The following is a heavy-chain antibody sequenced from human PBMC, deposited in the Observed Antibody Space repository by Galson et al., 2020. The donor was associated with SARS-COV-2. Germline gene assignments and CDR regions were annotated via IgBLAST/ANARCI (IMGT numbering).Heavy chain of an antibody. J-gene: IGHJ4*02. V-gene: IGHV3-74*01. CDR1: GFTFIDYW. CDR3: ARGKYDFDY. Sequence: LSLTCAASGFTFIDYWIHWVRQTPGKGLVWVSRINSDGSSTNYADSVRGRFTISRDNAKNTLYLQMSSLRAEDTAVYYCARGKYDFDYWGQGTLVTVSS. CDR2: INSDGSST.